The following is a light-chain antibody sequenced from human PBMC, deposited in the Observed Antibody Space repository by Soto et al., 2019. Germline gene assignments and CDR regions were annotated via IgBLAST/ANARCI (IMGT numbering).Light chain of an antibody. CDR3: LTWDDSLRGWV. CDR1: NSNIGNRP. Sequence: QSVLTQPPSAYGTPGQRVTISCSGGNSNIGNRPVHWFQQLPGTAPKLLIYKDLQRPSGVPDRFSGSKSGTSASLAISGLRSDDEADYYCLTWDDSLRGWVFGGGTKVTVL. CDR2: KDL. J-gene: IGLJ3*02. V-gene: IGLV1-47*01.